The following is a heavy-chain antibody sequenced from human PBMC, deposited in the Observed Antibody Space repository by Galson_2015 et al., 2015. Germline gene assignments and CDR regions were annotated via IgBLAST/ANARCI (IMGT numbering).Heavy chain of an antibody. V-gene: IGHV6-1*01. Sequence: CAISGDSVSSNSAAWNWIRQSPSRGLEWLGRTYYRSKWYNDYAVSVKSRITINPDTSKNQFSLQLNSVTPEDTAVYYCARVSRLRQWLVTVGGYFDYWGQGTLVTVSS. D-gene: IGHD6-19*01. CDR1: GDSVSSNSAA. CDR3: ARVSRLRQWLVTVGGYFDY. J-gene: IGHJ4*02. CDR2: TYYRSKWYN.